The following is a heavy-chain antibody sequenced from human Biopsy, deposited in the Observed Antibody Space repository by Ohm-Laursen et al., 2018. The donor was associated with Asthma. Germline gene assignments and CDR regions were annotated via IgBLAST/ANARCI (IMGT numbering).Heavy chain of an antibody. CDR2: INPNSGGT. V-gene: IGHV1-2*06. CDR1: GYTFIGCH. CDR3: ARGQKSAGDRWFDP. Sequence: ASVKVSCKASGYTFIGCHIHWMRQAPGQGLEWMGRINPNSGGTNYAQKFQGRVTMTRGTSISTAYMEVSRLRSDDTAVYYCARGQKSAGDRWFDPWGQGTLVTV. D-gene: IGHD6-13*01. J-gene: IGHJ5*02.